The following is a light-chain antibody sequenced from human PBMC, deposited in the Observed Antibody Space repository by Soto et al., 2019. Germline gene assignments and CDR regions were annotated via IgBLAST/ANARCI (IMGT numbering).Light chain of an antibody. J-gene: IGKJ4*01. V-gene: IGKV1-39*01. CDR1: QSINRY. Sequence: DIQMTQSPPSLSASVGDRITITCRASQSINRYLNWYQQKVGEAPRLLIYNAFTLQSGVPSRFSGGGSGTDFTLTISSLQREDFGTCYWQHSSRDPLTFGGGTKVGIK. CDR3: QHSSRDPLT. CDR2: NAF.